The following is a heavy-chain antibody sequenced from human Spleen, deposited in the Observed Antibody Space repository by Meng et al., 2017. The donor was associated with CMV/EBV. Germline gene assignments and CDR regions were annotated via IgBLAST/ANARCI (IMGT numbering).Heavy chain of an antibody. CDR1: GYTFTGYY. CDR3: ARGDCSSTSCYEALPYYYYYGMDV. J-gene: IGHJ6*02. D-gene: IGHD2-2*01. V-gene: IGHV1-2*02. Sequence: ASVKVSCKASGYTFTGYYMHWVRQAPGQGLEWMGWINPNSGGTNYAQKFQGRVTMTRDTSISTAYMELSRLRSEDTAVYYCARGDCSSTSCYEALPYYYYYGMDVWGQGTTVTVSS. CDR2: INPNSGGT.